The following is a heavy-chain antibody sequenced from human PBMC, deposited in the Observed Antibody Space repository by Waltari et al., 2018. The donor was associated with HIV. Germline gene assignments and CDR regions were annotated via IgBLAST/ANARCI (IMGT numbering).Heavy chain of an antibody. Sequence: QLHLQQSGPGLVNPSETLSLSCTVSGGSISRRNYYWGWIRQPPGMGLAWIGSIYYSGGTYYMPSRKRGVTVSVDTSRNQFSLKLYSVTAADTAVYYCTSGGVGSTEDFYYGMDVWGQGTTVTVSS. J-gene: IGHJ6*02. D-gene: IGHD3-16*01. CDR2: IYYSGGT. V-gene: IGHV4-39*01. CDR3: TSGGVGSTEDFYYGMDV. CDR1: GGSISRRNYY.